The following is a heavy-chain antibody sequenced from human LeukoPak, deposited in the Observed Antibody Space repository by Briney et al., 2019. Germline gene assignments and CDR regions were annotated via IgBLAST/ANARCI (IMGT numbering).Heavy chain of an antibody. Sequence: GASVKVSCKASGYSFTNHAIHWVRQAPGQRLEWMGWINVGNVNTKYSQMFQGRVTITRDTSANTAYMELSSLRSEDTAVYYCARWGYCSSTSCDSHYFDYWGQGTLVTVSS. CDR2: INVGNVNT. CDR3: ARWGYCSSTSCDSHYFDY. CDR1: GYSFTNHA. J-gene: IGHJ4*02. V-gene: IGHV1-3*01. D-gene: IGHD2-2*01.